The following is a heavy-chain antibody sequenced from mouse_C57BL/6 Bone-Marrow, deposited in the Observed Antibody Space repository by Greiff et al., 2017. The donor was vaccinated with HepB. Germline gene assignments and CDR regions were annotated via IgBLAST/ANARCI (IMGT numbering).Heavy chain of an antibody. J-gene: IGHJ4*01. CDR2: IDPSDSYT. V-gene: IGHV1-69*01. D-gene: IGHD1-1*01. CDR1: GYTFTSYW. CDR3: AREGSYYDSSKGYYAMDY. Sequence: QVQLQQPGAELVMPGASVKLSCKASGYTFTSYWMHWVKQRPGQGLEWIGEIDPSDSYTNYNQKFKGKSTLTVDKSSSTAYMQLSSLTSEDSAVYYCAREGSYYDSSKGYYAMDYWGQGTSVTVSS.